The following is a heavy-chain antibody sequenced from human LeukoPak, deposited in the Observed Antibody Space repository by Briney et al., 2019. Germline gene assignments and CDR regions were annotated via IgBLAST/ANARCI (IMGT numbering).Heavy chain of an antibody. CDR3: ARHALSPRFYYGMDV. CDR1: GVSISSSSHY. D-gene: IGHD2/OR15-2a*01. Sequence: SETLSLTCTVSGVSISSSSHYWDWIRQPPGKGLEWIGSIYYSGSTNYNPSLKSRVTISVDTSKNQFSLKLSSVTAADTAVYYCARHALSPRFYYGMDVWGLGTTVTVSS. CDR2: IYYSGST. J-gene: IGHJ6*01. V-gene: IGHV4-39*01.